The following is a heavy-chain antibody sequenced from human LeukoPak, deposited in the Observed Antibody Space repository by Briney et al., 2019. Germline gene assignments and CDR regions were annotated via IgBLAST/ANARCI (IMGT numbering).Heavy chain of an antibody. CDR2: IKQDGSEK. Sequence: GGSLRLSCAASGFTFSSYWMSWVRQAPGKGLEWVANIKQDGSEKYYVDSVKGRFTISRDNAKNSLYLQMNSLRAEGTAVYYCARDLYDFWSGYYAVDYWGQGTLVTVSS. V-gene: IGHV3-7*01. D-gene: IGHD3-3*01. J-gene: IGHJ4*02. CDR1: GFTFSSYW. CDR3: ARDLYDFWSGYYAVDY.